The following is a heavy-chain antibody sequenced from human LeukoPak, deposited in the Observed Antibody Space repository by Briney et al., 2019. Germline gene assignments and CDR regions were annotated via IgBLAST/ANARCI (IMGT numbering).Heavy chain of an antibody. Sequence: SETLSLTCTVSGGSISSHYWSWIRQPPGKGLEWIGYIYYSGSTNYNPSLKSRVTISVDTSKNQFSLKLSSVTAADTAVYYCARHSGSYYGYYFDYWGQGTLVTVSS. CDR3: ARHSGSYYGYYFDY. V-gene: IGHV4-59*08. CDR1: GGSISSHY. J-gene: IGHJ4*02. D-gene: IGHD1-26*01. CDR2: IYYSGST.